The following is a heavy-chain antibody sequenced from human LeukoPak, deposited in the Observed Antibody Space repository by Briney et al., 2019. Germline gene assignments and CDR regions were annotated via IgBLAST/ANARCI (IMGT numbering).Heavy chain of an antibody. D-gene: IGHD6-6*01. J-gene: IGHJ4*02. CDR3: AASSIAALSSDY. Sequence: ASVKISCKASGYTFTSYGISWVRQAPGQGLEWMGWISAYNGNTNYAQKLQGRVTMTTVTSTSTAYMELRSLRSDDTAVYYCAASSIAALSSDYWGQGTLVTVSS. CDR1: GYTFTSYG. CDR2: ISAYNGNT. V-gene: IGHV1-18*01.